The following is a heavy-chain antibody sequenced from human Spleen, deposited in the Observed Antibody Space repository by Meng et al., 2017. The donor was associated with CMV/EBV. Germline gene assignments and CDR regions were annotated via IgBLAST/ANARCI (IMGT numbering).Heavy chain of an antibody. CDR3: ARGQKNYFDY. CDR1: GATSTGCY. J-gene: IGHJ4*02. CDR2: INHNSGST. V-gene: IGHV1-2*02. Sequence: PGAEGRMDGAETQASCKAVGATSTGCYMCRWTPPPGQEREWMRWINHNSGSTNYAQKFQGRVTMTRDTSMSTAYLELSSLRSDDTAVYYCARGQKNYFDYWGQGTLVTVSS.